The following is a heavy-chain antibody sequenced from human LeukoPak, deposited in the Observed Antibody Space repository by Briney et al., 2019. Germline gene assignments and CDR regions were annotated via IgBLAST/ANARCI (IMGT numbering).Heavy chain of an antibody. V-gene: IGHV3-23*01. J-gene: IGHJ4*02. Sequence: PGGSLRLSCAASGFTFSDYYMSWIRQAPGKGLEWVSAISGSGGSTYYADAVKGRFTISRDNSKNTLYLQMNSLRAEDTAVYYCAKDVEEVPADLDYWGQGTLVIVSS. CDR2: ISGSGGST. CDR3: AKDVEEVPADLDY. D-gene: IGHD2-2*01. CDR1: GFTFSDYY.